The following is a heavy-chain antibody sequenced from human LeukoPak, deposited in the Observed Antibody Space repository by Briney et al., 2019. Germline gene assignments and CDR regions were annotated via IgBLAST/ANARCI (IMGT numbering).Heavy chain of an antibody. Sequence: GGSLRLSCAASGFTFSSYGMHWVRQAPGKGLEGVAFIRYDGSNKYYADSVKGRFTISRDNSKNTLYLQMNSLRAEDTAVYYCAKNLWPEGIQLYLDYWGQGTLVTVSS. D-gene: IGHD5-18*01. V-gene: IGHV3-30*02. J-gene: IGHJ4*02. CDR1: GFTFSSYG. CDR2: IRYDGSNK. CDR3: AKNLWPEGIQLYLDY.